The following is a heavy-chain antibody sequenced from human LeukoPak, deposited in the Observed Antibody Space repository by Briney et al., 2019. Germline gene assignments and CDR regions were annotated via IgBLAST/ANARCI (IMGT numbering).Heavy chain of an antibody. J-gene: IGHJ6*04. Sequence: LSLTCAVYGGSFSDYYMSWIRQAPGKGLEWVSYISSSGSIIYHGNSVKGRFTISRDNAKNSLYLQMNSLRAEDTAVYYCARDRYSGSYPLDVWGKGTTVTVSS. CDR3: ARDRYSGSYPLDV. D-gene: IGHD1-26*01. V-gene: IGHV3-11*04. CDR1: GGSFSDYY. CDR2: ISSSGSII.